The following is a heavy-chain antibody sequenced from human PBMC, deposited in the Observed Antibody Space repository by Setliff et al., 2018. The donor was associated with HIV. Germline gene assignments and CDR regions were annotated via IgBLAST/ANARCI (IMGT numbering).Heavy chain of an antibody. D-gene: IGHD2-15*01. J-gene: IGHJ6*03. CDR2: INHSGST. V-gene: IGHV4-34*01. CDR1: VESFSGFY. CDR3: ALTGHRLLRGYMDV. Sequence: PSETLSLTCAVYVESFSGFYWSWIRQPPGKGLEWIGEINHSGSTNYNPSLKSRVTMSLDTSKKHFSLKLKSVTAADTAVYYCALTGHRLLRGYMDVWGKGTTVTVSS.